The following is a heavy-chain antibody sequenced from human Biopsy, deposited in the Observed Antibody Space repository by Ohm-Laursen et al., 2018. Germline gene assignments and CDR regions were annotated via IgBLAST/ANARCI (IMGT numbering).Heavy chain of an antibody. CDR1: GFTLSSAW. V-gene: IGHV3-9*01. J-gene: IGHJ4*02. D-gene: IGHD6-13*01. Sequence: SLRLSCAASGFTLSSAWMYWVRQAPAKGLEWVSGISWNSDTIGYADSVKGRFTISRDNAKNPLYLQMNSLRTEDTALYYCAKGAGSSRSQGFDYWSQGILVTVSS. CDR3: AKGAGSSRSQGFDY. CDR2: ISWNSDTI.